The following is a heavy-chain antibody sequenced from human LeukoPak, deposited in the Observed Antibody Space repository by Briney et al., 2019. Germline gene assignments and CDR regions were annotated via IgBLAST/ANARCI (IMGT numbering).Heavy chain of an antibody. CDR1: GLTFSTYA. CDR3: AKVRVAGREDNAFDI. J-gene: IGHJ3*02. D-gene: IGHD6-19*01. V-gene: IGHV3-64*04. Sequence: PGGSLRLSCSASGLTFSTYAMHWVRRAPGKGLEYVSAISSNGGSTYYADSVKGRFTISRDNSKNTLYLQMNSLRAEDTAVYYCAKVRVAGREDNAFDIWGQGTMVTVSS. CDR2: ISSNGGST.